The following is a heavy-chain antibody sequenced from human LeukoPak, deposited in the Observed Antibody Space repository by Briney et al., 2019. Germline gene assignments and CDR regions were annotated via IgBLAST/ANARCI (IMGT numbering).Heavy chain of an antibody. CDR2: INPNSGGT. D-gene: IGHD5-12*01. J-gene: IGHJ5*02. CDR3: ARHASGYDYENNWFDP. Sequence: GASVKVSCKASGYTFTDYYMHWVRQAPGQGLEWVGWINPNSGGTNYAQKFQGRVTMTRDTSISTAYMELSRLRSDDTAMYYCARHASGYDYENNWFDPWGQGTLVTVSS. V-gene: IGHV1-2*02. CDR1: GYTFTDYY.